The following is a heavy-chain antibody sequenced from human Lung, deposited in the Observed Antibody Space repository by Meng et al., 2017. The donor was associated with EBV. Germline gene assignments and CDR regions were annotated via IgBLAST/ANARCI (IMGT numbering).Heavy chain of an antibody. CDR3: ARVYVWGTNREPFDY. V-gene: IGHV4-4*02. D-gene: IGHD3-16*02. J-gene: IGHJ4*02. Sequence: VELAESGPGRGGPSGTLSTPCLVCGGYISRTSWWSWVRQPPGKGLELIAEISHSGDTTYNPFLKSRVTISLDKSNNQLSLKLSSVTAADTAVYYCARVYVWGTNREPFDYWGQGTLVTVSS. CDR1: GGYISRTSW. CDR2: ISHSGDT.